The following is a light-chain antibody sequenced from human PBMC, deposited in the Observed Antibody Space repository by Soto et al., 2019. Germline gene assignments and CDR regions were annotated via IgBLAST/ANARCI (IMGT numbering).Light chain of an antibody. CDR1: SSDIGTYNH. V-gene: IGLV2-14*01. CDR3: CSYTTSSTLV. J-gene: IGLJ1*01. CDR2: EDI. Sequence: QSVPTQPASVSGSPGQSIAISCAGTSSDIGTYNHVSWYQQHPGKAPQLIIYEDINRPSGLSSRFSGSKSGNTASLTISGLQAEDEADYFCCSYTTSSTLVCGTGTKV.